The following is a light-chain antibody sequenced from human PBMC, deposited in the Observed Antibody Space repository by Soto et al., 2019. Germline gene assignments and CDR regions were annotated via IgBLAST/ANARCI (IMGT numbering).Light chain of an antibody. CDR3: CSYTTTTAYV. V-gene: IGLV2-14*03. CDR2: GVT. Sequence: QSALPQPASVSGSPGQSITISCTGTSSDIGSYNYISWYQQHPDKGPKLIIYGVTNRPSGVSNRFSGSKSGYTASLTISGLQAEDEADYYCCSYTTTTAYVFGTGTKLTVL. CDR1: SSDIGSYNY. J-gene: IGLJ1*01.